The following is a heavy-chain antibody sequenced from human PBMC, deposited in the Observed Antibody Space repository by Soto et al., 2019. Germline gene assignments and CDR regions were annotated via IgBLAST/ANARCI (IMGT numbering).Heavy chain of an antibody. J-gene: IGHJ4*02. CDR2: ISSISNTI. Sequence: EVQLVESGGGLVQPGGSLRLSCAASGFTFSSYSMSWVRQAPGKGLEWVSYISSISNTIYYADSVKGLITISRDNAKNSLYLHMNSLSAEDTAVYYCARDRGCSGGICYRDLGYWGQGTLVTVSS. D-gene: IGHD2-15*01. CDR3: ARDRGCSGGICYRDLGY. V-gene: IGHV3-48*01. CDR1: GFTFSSYS.